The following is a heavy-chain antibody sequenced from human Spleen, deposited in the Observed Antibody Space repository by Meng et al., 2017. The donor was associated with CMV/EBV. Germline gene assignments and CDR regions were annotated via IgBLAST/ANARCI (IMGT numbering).Heavy chain of an antibody. CDR2: INPNSGGT. J-gene: IGHJ4*02. Sequence: GESLKISCKASGYTFTGYYMHWVRQAPGQGLEWMGWINPNSGGTNYAQKFQGRVTMTRDTSISTAYMELSRLRSDDTAVYYCARVPVWGLGLFDYWGQGTLVTVSS. D-gene: IGHD1-14*01. CDR3: ARVPVWGLGLFDY. CDR1: GYTFTGYY. V-gene: IGHV1-2*02.